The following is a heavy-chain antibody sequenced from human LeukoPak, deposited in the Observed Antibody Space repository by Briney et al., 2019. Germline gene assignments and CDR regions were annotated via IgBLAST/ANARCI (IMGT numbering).Heavy chain of an antibody. CDR2: IYHSGST. CDR3: ARATGIAAAGPQHHDAFDI. D-gene: IGHD6-13*01. V-gene: IGHV4-4*02. Sequence: PSETLSLTCAVSGGSTSSSNWWSWVRQPPGKGLEWIGEIYHSGSTNYNPSLKSRVTISVDKSKNQFSLKLSSVTAADTAVYYCARATGIAAAGPQHHDAFDIWGQGTMVTVSS. J-gene: IGHJ3*02. CDR1: GGSTSSSNW.